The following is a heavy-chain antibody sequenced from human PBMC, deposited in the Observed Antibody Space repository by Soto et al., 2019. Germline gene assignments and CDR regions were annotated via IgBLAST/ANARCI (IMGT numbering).Heavy chain of an antibody. CDR2: IHHSGTT. CDR1: GDSITRNGYS. CDR3: ARERSGGGYFDY. Sequence: QLQLQESGSGLVTPSQTLSLTCAVSGDSITRNGYSWNWIRQPPGKGLEWIAYIHHSGTTHYNPSLKSRVTISVDRSKNQFSLKLNSMTAADTAVYYCARERSGGGYFDYWGQGALVTVSS. D-gene: IGHD2-15*01. J-gene: IGHJ4*02. V-gene: IGHV4-30-2*01.